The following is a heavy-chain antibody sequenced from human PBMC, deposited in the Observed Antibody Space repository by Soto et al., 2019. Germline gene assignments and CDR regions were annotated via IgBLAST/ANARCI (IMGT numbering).Heavy chain of an antibody. CDR2: ISGNGGTT. CDR3: AHMTGFDY. V-gene: IGHV3-23*01. CDR1: GFTFSSTA. J-gene: IGHJ4*02. D-gene: IGHD3-9*01. Sequence: EVPLLESGGALVQPGGSLRLSCAASGFTFSSTAMSWVRQAPGKGLEWVSTISGNGGTTYYADSVRGRLTISRDNSKTTVYLQMNSLTGEDTAVYYCAHMTGFDYWGQGTLVTVSS.